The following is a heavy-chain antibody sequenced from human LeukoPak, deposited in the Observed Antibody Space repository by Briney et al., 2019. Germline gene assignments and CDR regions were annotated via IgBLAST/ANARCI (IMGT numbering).Heavy chain of an antibody. V-gene: IGHV3-21*05. CDR3: ARDTYYYGSGSEFDP. CDR2: ISSSSYI. Sequence: GGSLRLSCAASGFTFSSYSMNWVRQAPGKGLEWVSYISSSSYIYYADSVKGRFTISRDNAKNSLYLQMNSLRAEDTAVYYCARDTYYYGSGSEFDPWGQGTLVTVSS. D-gene: IGHD3-10*01. J-gene: IGHJ5*02. CDR1: GFTFSSYS.